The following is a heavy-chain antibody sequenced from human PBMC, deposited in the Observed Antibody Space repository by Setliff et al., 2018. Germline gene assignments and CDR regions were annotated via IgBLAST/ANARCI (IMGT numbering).Heavy chain of an antibody. CDR1: GGTFSTYA. Sequence: SVKVSCKASGGTFSTYAINWVRQAPGQGLEWMGGIIPMFGTTNYARKFQGRVTITADESTITAYMELSSLRSEDTAVYYCARVGDCSGGICHRGFHHYMDVWGKGTTVTVSS. J-gene: IGHJ6*03. CDR2: IIPMFGTT. CDR3: ARVGDCSGGICHRGFHHYMDV. D-gene: IGHD2-15*01. V-gene: IGHV1-69*13.